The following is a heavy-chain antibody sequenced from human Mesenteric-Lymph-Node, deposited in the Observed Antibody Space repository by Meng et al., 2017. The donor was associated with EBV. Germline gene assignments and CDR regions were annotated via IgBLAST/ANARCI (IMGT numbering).Heavy chain of an antibody. D-gene: IGHD6-13*01. J-gene: IGHJ4*02. CDR1: GYTFTSYG. CDR2: IGAYNGNT. CDR3: ARVPSIAAAGYATFNY. V-gene: IGHV1-18*04. Sequence: QGQVVQSGAEVKKPGASVKVSCKASGYTFTSYGISWVRQAPGQGLEWMGWIGAYNGNTNYAQKVQGRVTMTTDTSTTTAYMELRSLRSDDTAVYYCARVPSIAAAGYATFNYWGQGTLVTVSS.